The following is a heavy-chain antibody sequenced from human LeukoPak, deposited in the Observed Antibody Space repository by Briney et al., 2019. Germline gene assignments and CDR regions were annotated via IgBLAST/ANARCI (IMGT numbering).Heavy chain of an antibody. Sequence: SETLSLTCAVYGGSFSGYYWSWIRQPPGKGLEWIGEINHSGSTNYNPSLKSRVTISVDTSKNQFSLKLSSVTAADTAVCYCASEYCSGGSCYSKTFDYWGQGTLVTVSS. CDR1: GGSFSGYY. J-gene: IGHJ4*02. CDR3: ASEYCSGGSCYSKTFDY. V-gene: IGHV4-34*01. CDR2: INHSGST. D-gene: IGHD2-15*01.